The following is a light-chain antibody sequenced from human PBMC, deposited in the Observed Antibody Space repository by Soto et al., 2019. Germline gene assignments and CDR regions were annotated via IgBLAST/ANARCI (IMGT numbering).Light chain of an antibody. CDR3: NSYGGSSNVI. CDR1: SSDVGAYNF. V-gene: IGLV2-8*01. CDR2: EVS. J-gene: IGLJ7*01. Sequence: QSALTQPASVSGSPGQSVTISCTGTSSDVGAYNFVSWYQQHPGKAPKIIIYEVSKRASGVPDRFSGSKSGNTASLTVSGLQADDEADYYCNSYGGSSNVIFGGGTQLTVL.